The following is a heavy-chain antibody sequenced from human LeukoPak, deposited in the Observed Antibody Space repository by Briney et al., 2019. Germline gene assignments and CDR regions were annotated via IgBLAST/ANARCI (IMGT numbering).Heavy chain of an antibody. V-gene: IGHV1-8*01. D-gene: IGHD6-6*01. CDR3: AKGIAARPWYYYYYMDV. CDR2: MNPNSGNT. CDR1: GYTFTSYD. Sequence: WASVKVSCKASGYTFTSYDINWVRQATGQGLEWMGWMNPNSGNTGYAQKFQGRVTMTRNTSISTAYMELSSLRSDDTAVYYCAKGIAARPWYYYYYMDVWGKGTTVTVSS. J-gene: IGHJ6*03.